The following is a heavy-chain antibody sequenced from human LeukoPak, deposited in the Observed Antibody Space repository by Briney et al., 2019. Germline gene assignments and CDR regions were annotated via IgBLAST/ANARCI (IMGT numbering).Heavy chain of an antibody. CDR3: ARALVVAADHPFDY. CDR2: IIPIFGTA. V-gene: IGHV1-69*13. CDR1: GGTFSSYA. Sequence: ASVKVSCKASGGTFSSYAISWVRQAPGQGLEWMGGIIPIFGTANYAQKFQGRVTITADESTSTAHMELSSLRSEDTAVYYCARALVVAADHPFDYWGQGTLVTVSS. D-gene: IGHD2-15*01. J-gene: IGHJ4*02.